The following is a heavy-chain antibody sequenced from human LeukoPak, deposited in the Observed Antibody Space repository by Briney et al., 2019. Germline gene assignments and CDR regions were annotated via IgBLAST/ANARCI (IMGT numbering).Heavy chain of an antibody. CDR1: VGSISSGSYY. Sequence: SETLALTCTVSVGSISSGSYYWYWIRQPAGKGLEWIGRIYTSGSTNYNPSLKSRVTMSVDTSKNQFSLKLSSVTAADTAVYYCARGPYYDFWSGYPFFDYWGQGTLVTVSS. CDR3: ARGPYYDFWSGYPFFDY. V-gene: IGHV4-61*02. J-gene: IGHJ4*02. D-gene: IGHD3-3*01. CDR2: IYTSGST.